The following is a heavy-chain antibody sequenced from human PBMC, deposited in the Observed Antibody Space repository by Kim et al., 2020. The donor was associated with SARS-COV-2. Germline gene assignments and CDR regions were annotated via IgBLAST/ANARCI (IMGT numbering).Heavy chain of an antibody. CDR3: ARADPRYFDWLRVVDAFDI. Sequence: GGSLRLSCAASGFTFSSYWIHWVRQAPGKGLVWVSRINSDGSSTSYADSVKGRFTISRDNAKNTLYLQMNSLRAEDTAVYYCARADPRYFDWLRVVDAFDIWGQGTMVTVSS. D-gene: IGHD3-9*01. CDR2: INSDGSST. CDR1: GFTFSSYW. V-gene: IGHV3-74*01. J-gene: IGHJ3*02.